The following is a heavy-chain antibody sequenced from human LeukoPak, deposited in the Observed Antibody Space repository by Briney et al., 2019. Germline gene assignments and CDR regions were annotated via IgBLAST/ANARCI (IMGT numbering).Heavy chain of an antibody. J-gene: IGHJ4*02. CDR1: GFTFSSNA. CDR2: ISGSGSNT. D-gene: IGHD5-18*01. CDR3: AKDRQGAWIQAH. V-gene: IGHV3-23*01. Sequence: PGGSLRLSCAASGFTFSSNAMRWVRQPPGRGLEWVSGISGSGSNTYYADSVKSLFTSARDSSKNTLYLQMNSLTAEDTALYYCAKDRQGAWIQAHWGQGTLVTVSS.